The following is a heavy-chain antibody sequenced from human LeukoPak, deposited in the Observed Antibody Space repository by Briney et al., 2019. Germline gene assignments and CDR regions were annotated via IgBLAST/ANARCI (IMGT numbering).Heavy chain of an antibody. CDR2: ISPTSSDI. J-gene: IGHJ4*02. Sequence: GGSLRLSCAASGFSFTTYSMNWVRQAPGKGLEWVSSISPTSSDIYYADSVKGRFTVSRDSAKNSLFLQMNSLRAEDTAVYHCARSYCSGGSCYWHYFDHWGQGTLVTVSS. D-gene: IGHD2-15*01. CDR1: GFSFTTYS. CDR3: ARSYCSGGSCYWHYFDH. V-gene: IGHV3-21*01.